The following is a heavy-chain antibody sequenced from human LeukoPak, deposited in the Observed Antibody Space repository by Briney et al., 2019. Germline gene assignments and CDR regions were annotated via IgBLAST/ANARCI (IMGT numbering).Heavy chain of an antibody. D-gene: IGHD3-10*01. Sequence: SETLSLTCAVSGGSISSSDWWSWVRQPPGKGLEWIGEVYHSGSTKHNPSLMSRVTMSVDKSKNQFSLRLSSVTAADTAVYYCARDRMVRVHPLDYWGQGTLVTVSS. CDR2: VYHSGST. CDR3: ARDRMVRVHPLDY. J-gene: IGHJ4*02. V-gene: IGHV4-4*02. CDR1: GGSISSSDW.